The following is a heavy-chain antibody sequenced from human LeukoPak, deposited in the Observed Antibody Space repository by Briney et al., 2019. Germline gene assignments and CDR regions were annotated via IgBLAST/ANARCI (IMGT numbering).Heavy chain of an antibody. J-gene: IGHJ4*02. D-gene: IGHD3-9*01. Sequence: SETLSLTCAVYGGSFSGYYWSWIRQPPGKGLEWIGEINHSGSTNYNPSLKSRVTISVDTSKNQFSLKLSSVTAADTAVYYCARGADKDFDWLEKFDYWGQGTLVTVSP. CDR2: INHSGST. CDR1: GGSFSGYY. CDR3: ARGADKDFDWLEKFDY. V-gene: IGHV4-34*01.